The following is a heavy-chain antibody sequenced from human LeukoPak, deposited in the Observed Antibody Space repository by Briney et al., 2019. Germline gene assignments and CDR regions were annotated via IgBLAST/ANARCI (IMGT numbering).Heavy chain of an antibody. D-gene: IGHD3-22*01. J-gene: IGHJ4*02. CDR1: GFAFSSYS. CDR2: ISGSGGST. CDR3: AKVPILTYYYDSSGYYPFDY. V-gene: IGHV3-23*01. Sequence: PGGSLRLSCAASGFAFSSYSMNWVRQAPGKGLEWVSAISGSGGSTYYADSVKGRFTISRDNSKNTLYLQMNSLRAEDTAVYYCAKVPILTYYYDSSGYYPFDYWGQGTLVTVSS.